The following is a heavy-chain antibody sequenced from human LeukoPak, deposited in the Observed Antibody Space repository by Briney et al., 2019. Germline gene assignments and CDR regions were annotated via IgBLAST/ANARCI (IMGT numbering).Heavy chain of an antibody. Sequence: PSETLSLTCTVSGGSVSSYECYWGWIRQPPGTGLEWIGNTYYSGSTYYNPSLKSRLTMSVDTSKNQFSLKMSSVTAADTAVYYCARLSKGRYFDYIFDHWGQGALVTVSP. D-gene: IGHD3-9*01. CDR1: GGSVSSYECY. CDR2: TYYSGST. V-gene: IGHV4-39*01. CDR3: ARLSKGRYFDYIFDH. J-gene: IGHJ4*02.